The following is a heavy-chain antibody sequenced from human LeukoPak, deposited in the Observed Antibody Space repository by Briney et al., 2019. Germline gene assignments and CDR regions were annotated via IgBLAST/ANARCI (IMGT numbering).Heavy chain of an antibody. J-gene: IGHJ3*02. D-gene: IGHD5-18*01. V-gene: IGHV3-64*02. Sequence: GGSLRLSCAASGFTFSNYAIHWVRQAPGKGLEYVSGISSNGGSTYYADSVKGRFTISRDNSKNTLSLQMGSLRAEDMAVYYCARGRRRGAPDTALMGAFDIWGQGTMVTVSS. CDR1: GFTFSNYA. CDR2: ISSNGGST. CDR3: ARGRRRGAPDTALMGAFDI.